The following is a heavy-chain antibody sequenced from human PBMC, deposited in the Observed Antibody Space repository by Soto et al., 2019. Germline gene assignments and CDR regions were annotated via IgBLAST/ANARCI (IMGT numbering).Heavy chain of an antibody. V-gene: IGHV3-30*18. J-gene: IGHJ6*02. CDR1: GFTFSSYG. CDR2: ISYDGSNK. Sequence: GGSLRLSCAASGFTFSSYGMHWVRQAPGKGLEWVAVISYDGSNKYYADSVKGRFTISRDNSKNTLYLQMNSLRAEDTAVYYCAKDLALYDFWSGSYGMDVWGQGTTVTVSS. CDR3: AKDLALYDFWSGSYGMDV. D-gene: IGHD3-3*01.